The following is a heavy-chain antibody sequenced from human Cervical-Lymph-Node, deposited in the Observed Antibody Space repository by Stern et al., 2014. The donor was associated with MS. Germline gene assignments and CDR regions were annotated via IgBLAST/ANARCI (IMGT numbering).Heavy chain of an antibody. J-gene: IGHJ4*02. Sequence: VHLGESGAEVKKPGSSVKVSCKASGGTFSSYAISWVRQAPGQGLEWMGGIIPIFGTANYAQKFQGRVTITADESTSTAYMELSSLRSEDTAVYYCARADREYSSAYYFDYWGQGTLVTVSS. CDR2: IIPIFGTA. D-gene: IGHD3-16*01. CDR3: ARADREYSSAYYFDY. CDR1: GGTFSSYA. V-gene: IGHV1-69*01.